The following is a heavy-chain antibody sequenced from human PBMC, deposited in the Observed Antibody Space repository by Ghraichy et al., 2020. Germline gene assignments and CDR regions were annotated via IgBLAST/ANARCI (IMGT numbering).Heavy chain of an antibody. CDR2: ISYDGSNK. CDR3: ASTPDSGSYWNYFDY. Sequence: LSCAASGFTFSSYAMHWVRQAPGKGLEWVAVISYDGSNKYYADSVKGRFTISRDNSKNTLYLQMNSLRAEDTAVYYCASTPDSGSYWNYFDYWGQGTLVTVSS. J-gene: IGHJ4*02. CDR1: GFTFSSYA. D-gene: IGHD1-26*01. V-gene: IGHV3-30*04.